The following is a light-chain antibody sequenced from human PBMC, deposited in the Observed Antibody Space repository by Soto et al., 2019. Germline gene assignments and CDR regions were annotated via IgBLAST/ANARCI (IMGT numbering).Light chain of an antibody. CDR2: DAS. Sequence: DVQVTQSPSTLSASVGDRVTITCLTSQGISNWLAWYQQKPGKAPKLLIYDASSLQSGVPSRFSGSGSGTEFTLTIGSLQPDDFATYYCQQYYSYPVTFGQGTKVDIK. V-gene: IGKV1-5*01. CDR3: QQYYSYPVT. CDR1: QGISNW. J-gene: IGKJ1*01.